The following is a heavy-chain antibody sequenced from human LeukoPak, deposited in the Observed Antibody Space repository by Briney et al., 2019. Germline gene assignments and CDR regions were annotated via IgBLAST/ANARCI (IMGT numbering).Heavy chain of an antibody. D-gene: IGHD2-8*02. Sequence: PGGSLRLSCAASGFTITNYWMHWVRQAPGQGLVWVSRISSDGTTTNYADSARGRFTISRDNAKNMLYLQMSSLRAEDTAIYYCVVIVLGWGQGTLVTVSS. CDR3: VVIVLG. J-gene: IGHJ4*02. CDR1: GFTITNYW. V-gene: IGHV3-74*01. CDR2: ISSDGTTT.